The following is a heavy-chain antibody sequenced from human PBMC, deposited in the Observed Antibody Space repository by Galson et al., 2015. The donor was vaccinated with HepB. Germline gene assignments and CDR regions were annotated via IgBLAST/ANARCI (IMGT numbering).Heavy chain of an antibody. CDR3: ARATYRGSYCFDY. CDR2: INTNTGNP. V-gene: IGHV7-4-1*02. CDR1: GYTFTNYA. Sequence: SVKVSCKASGYTFTNYAMNWVRQAPGQGLEWMGWINTNTGNPTYAQGFTGRFVFSLDTSVSTAYLQIRSLKAEDTAVYYCARATYRGSYCFDYWGQGTLVNRSS. J-gene: IGHJ4*02. D-gene: IGHD1-26*01.